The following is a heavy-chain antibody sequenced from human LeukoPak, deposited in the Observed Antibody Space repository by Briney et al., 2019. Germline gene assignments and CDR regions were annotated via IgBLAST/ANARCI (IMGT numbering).Heavy chain of an antibody. CDR3: ARAYGGRGDFDY. V-gene: IGHV4-38-2*02. Sequence: SETLSLTCTVSGYSISSGYYWGWIRQPPGKGLEWIGSIYHSGSTYYNPSLKSRVTISVDTSKNQFSLKLSSVTAADTAVYYCARAYGGRGDFDYWGQGTLVTVSS. CDR2: IYHSGST. D-gene: IGHD4-23*01. CDR1: GYSISSGYY. J-gene: IGHJ4*02.